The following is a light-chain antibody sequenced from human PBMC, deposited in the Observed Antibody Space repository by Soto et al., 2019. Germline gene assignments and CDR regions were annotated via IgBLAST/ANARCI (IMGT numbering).Light chain of an antibody. V-gene: IGKV3D-20*02. CDR2: GAS. Sequence: EIVLTQSPGTLSLSPGETATLSCRASQTVRGSYLAWYKQKPGQAPRLLIYGASSRATGIPARFSGSGSGTDFTLTIRSLEPEDFAVYYCQQRSNWPTFGQGTRLEIK. CDR1: QTVRGSY. J-gene: IGKJ5*01. CDR3: QQRSNWPT.